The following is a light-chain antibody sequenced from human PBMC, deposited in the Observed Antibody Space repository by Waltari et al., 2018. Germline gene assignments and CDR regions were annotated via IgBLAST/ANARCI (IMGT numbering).Light chain of an antibody. J-gene: IGLJ2*01. Sequence: QTALTQPPSMSGSPGQSVTISCTGTSSDIGGYNRVSWYQQHPGKAPKLMIYEVGQRPSGVSDRFSCSKSGNTASLTISGLQGEDEADYFCSSYVGSHTVLFGGGTRLTVL. V-gene: IGLV2-11*01. CDR1: SSDIGGYNR. CDR3: SSYVGSHTVL. CDR2: EVG.